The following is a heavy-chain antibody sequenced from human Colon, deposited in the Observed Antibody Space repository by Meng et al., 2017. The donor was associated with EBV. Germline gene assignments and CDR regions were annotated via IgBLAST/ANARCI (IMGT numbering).Heavy chain of an antibody. CDR3: RHSYCTAAAGCTDF. J-gene: IGHJ4*02. D-gene: IGHD2-8*02. CDR2: ISHSGTT. Sequence: QVPVQQWGAGLLEPSXXXXLSWGLYGDTVSVHFWDWSRQPPGRGLEWIGQISHSGTTKYNPSLKSRFVMLVDTSRKWVSVKLPSVTAADTALYYCRHSYCTAAAGCTDFWGQGILVTVSS. V-gene: IGHV4-34*08. CDR1: GDTVSVHF.